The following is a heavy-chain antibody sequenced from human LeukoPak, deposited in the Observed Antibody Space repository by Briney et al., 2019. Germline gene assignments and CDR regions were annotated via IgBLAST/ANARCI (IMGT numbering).Heavy chain of an antibody. D-gene: IGHD4-17*01. CDR3: ATATTVTTPTPFDY. V-gene: IGHV1-24*01. CDR2: FDPEDGET. CDR1: GYTLTELS. Sequence: GASVKVSCKVSGYTLTELSMHWVRQAPGKGLEWMGGFDPEDGETIYAQKFQGRVTMTEDTSTDTAYMELSSLRPEDTAVYYCATATTVTTPTPFDYWGQGTLVTVSS. J-gene: IGHJ4*02.